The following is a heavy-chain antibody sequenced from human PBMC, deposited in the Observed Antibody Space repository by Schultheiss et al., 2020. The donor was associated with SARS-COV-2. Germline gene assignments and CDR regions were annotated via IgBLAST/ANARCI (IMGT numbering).Heavy chain of an antibody. CDR2: ISGSGGST. D-gene: IGHD6-25*01. J-gene: IGHJ6*02. Sequence: GGSLRLSCAASGFTFSSYAMSWVRQAPGKGLEWVSAISGSGGSTYYADSVKGRFTISRDNSKNTLYLQMNSLRAEDTAVYYCARASGRHYYYGMDVWGQGTMVTVSS. V-gene: IGHV3-23*01. CDR1: GFTFSSYA. CDR3: ARASGRHYYYGMDV.